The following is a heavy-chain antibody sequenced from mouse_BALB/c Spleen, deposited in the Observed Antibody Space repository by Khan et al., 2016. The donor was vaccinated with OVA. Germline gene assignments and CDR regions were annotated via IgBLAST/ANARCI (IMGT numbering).Heavy chain of an antibody. D-gene: IGHD3-1*01. Sequence: EVQLQESGPGLVKPSQSLSLTCSVTGYSITSGYYWNWIRQFPGNKLEWMGYIRYDGSNNYNPSLKNRISITSDTSKNQFFLKLNSVTTEDTAAYYCARGGSSGPAWFAYWGQGTLVTVSA. J-gene: IGHJ3*01. CDR2: IRYDGSN. V-gene: IGHV3-6*02. CDR3: ARGGSSGPAWFAY. CDR1: GYSITSGYY.